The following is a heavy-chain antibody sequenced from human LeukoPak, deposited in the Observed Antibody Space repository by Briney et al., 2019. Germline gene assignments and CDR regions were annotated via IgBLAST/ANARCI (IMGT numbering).Heavy chain of an antibody. CDR2: ISPYNGNT. CDR3: AVTPGVYDWYFDL. J-gene: IGHJ2*01. Sequence: ASVKVSCKASGYTFSVYGITWVRQAPGQGLEWMGWISPYNGNTSYAQKFQGRVTMTRDMSTSTVYMELSSLRSEDTAVYYCAVTPGVYDWYFDLWGRGTLVTVSS. CDR1: GYTFSVYG. D-gene: IGHD4-11*01. V-gene: IGHV1-18*01.